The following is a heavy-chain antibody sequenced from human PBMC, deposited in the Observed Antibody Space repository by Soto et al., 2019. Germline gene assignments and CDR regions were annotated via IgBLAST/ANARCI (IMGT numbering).Heavy chain of an antibody. CDR1: GFTFSDYY. V-gene: IGHV3-11*01. CDR3: ARAGYCSGGSCLKRHYYYYYMDV. Sequence: GGSLRLSCAASGFTFSDYYMSWIRQAPGKGLEWVSYISSSGSTIYYADSVKGRFTISRDNAKNSLYLQMNSLGAEDTAVYYCARAGYCSGGSCLKRHYYYYYMDVWGKGTTVTVSS. D-gene: IGHD2-15*01. J-gene: IGHJ6*03. CDR2: ISSSGSTI.